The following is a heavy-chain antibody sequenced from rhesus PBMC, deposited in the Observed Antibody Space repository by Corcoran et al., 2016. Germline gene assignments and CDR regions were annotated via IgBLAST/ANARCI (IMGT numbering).Heavy chain of an antibody. D-gene: IGHD6-31*01. J-gene: IGHJ3*01. CDR3: ARHCGAGGAFDF. CDR1: RGSIEYSIW. CDR2: IGGRYDND. Sequence: QVQLQESGPGPVKPSETLSLTRAVSRGSIEYSIWWIWLRAPPAKGRGCIGNIGGRYDNDTYKPCLKSRVTISKDTSKKQVSLKVAAVTAADTGVYYCARHCGAGGAFDFWGQGLRVTVSS. V-gene: IGHV4-65*02.